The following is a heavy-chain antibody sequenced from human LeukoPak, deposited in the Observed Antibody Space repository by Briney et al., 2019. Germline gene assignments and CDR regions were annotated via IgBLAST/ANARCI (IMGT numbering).Heavy chain of an antibody. D-gene: IGHD3-10*01. V-gene: IGHV3-48*03. J-gene: IGHJ4*02. Sequence: GGSLRLSCAASGFTFSSYEMNWVRQAPGKGLERVSYISSSGSTIYYADSVKGRFTISRDNAKNSLYLQMNSLRAEDTAVYYCAREPLLWFGDATGYFDYWGQGTLVTVSS. CDR1: GFTFSSYE. CDR2: ISSSGSTI. CDR3: AREPLLWFGDATGYFDY.